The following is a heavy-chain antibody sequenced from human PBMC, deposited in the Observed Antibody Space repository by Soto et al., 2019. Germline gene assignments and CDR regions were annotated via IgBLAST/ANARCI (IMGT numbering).Heavy chain of an antibody. J-gene: IGHJ5*02. CDR2: ISGSGGST. V-gene: IGHV3-23*01. Sequence: GGSLRLSCAASGFTFSSYAMSWVRQAPGKGLEWVSAISGSGGSTYYADSVKGRFTISRDNSKNTLYLQMNSLRAEDTAVYYCAKDRVVAAKVANWFDPWGQGTLVTVSS. CDR3: AKDRVVAAKVANWFDP. D-gene: IGHD2-15*01. CDR1: GFTFSSYA.